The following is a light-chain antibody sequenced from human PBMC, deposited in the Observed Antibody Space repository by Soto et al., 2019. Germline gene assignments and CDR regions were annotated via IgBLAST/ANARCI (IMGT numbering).Light chain of an antibody. V-gene: IGKV3-15*01. Sequence: EIVLTHSPSTLSVSPGERATLSCRASQSIRTNLAWYRHKPGQAPSLLIYGPATRATGIPGRFRGSGSGTEFTLTITSLQSEDFAVYYCQQYYKWPQWTIGQGTKVDIK. CDR3: QQYYKWPQWT. CDR1: QSIRTN. CDR2: GPA. J-gene: IGKJ1*01.